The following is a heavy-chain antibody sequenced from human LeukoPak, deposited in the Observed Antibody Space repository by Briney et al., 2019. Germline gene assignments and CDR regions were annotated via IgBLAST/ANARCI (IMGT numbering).Heavy chain of an antibody. CDR1: GFTFSSYA. CDR2: ISYDGSNK. CDR3: ARDRGYNRNYVSFQH. J-gene: IGHJ1*01. V-gene: IGHV3-30*04. Sequence: GGSLTLSCAASGFTFSSYAMHWVRQAPGKGLEWVAVISYDGSNKYYADSVKGRFTISRDNSKNTLYLQMNSLRAEDTAVYYCARDRGYNRNYVSFQHWGQGTLVTVSS. D-gene: IGHD1-7*01.